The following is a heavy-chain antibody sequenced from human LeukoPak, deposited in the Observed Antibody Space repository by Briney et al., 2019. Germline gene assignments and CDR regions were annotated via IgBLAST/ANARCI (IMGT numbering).Heavy chain of an antibody. CDR3: AGVSGKYSGGWYYGY. J-gene: IGHJ4*02. D-gene: IGHD6-13*01. Sequence: TSVNVSFKASGYTFTGYYMHWVRQPPGPGLERMGWINPNSGGTTYAQPFHGRVTMTRERSSSTCCLELSRLRSGETAVDYWAGVSGKYSGGWYYGYWGQGTLVTVSS. CDR1: GYTFTGYY. V-gene: IGHV1-2*02. CDR2: INPNSGGT.